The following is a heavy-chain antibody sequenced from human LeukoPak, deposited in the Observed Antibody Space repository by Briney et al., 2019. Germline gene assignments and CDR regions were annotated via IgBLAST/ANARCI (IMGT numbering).Heavy chain of an antibody. Sequence: GGSLRLSCAASGFTFSSYAMSWVRQAPGKGLEWVSAISGSGGSTYYADSVKGRFTMSRDNSKKTVYLQMNSLRAEDTAIYYCAKGKVNHDGAFDFWGQGTMVTVSS. CDR3: AKGKVNHDGAFDF. CDR2: ISGSGGST. D-gene: IGHD1-14*01. J-gene: IGHJ3*01. V-gene: IGHV3-23*01. CDR1: GFTFSSYA.